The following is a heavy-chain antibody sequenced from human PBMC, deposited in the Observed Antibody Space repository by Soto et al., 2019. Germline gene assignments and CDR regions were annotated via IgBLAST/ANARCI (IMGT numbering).Heavy chain of an antibody. J-gene: IGHJ4*02. D-gene: IGHD1-26*01. Sequence: QITLKESGPTLVKPTQTLTLTCTFSGFSLSTSGVGVGWLRQPPGKALEWLALIYWDDDKRYSPSLKSRLTIXTXTXXNQVVLTMTHLDPVDTAPYYCAHTESSGSYYAFDSWGQGTLVTVSP. V-gene: IGHV2-5*02. CDR1: GFSLSTSGVG. CDR3: AHTESSGSYYAFDS. CDR2: IYWDDDK.